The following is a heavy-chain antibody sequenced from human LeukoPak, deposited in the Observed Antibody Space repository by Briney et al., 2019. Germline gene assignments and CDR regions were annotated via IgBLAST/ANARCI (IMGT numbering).Heavy chain of an antibody. V-gene: IGHV3-30*18. CDR3: AKDLEGSPPLQFDP. CDR2: ISHDGSNK. CDR1: GFTFSQYG. J-gene: IGHJ5*02. D-gene: IGHD2-15*01. Sequence: GGSLRLSCAASGFTFSQYGMHWARQAPGKGLEWVAVISHDGSNKYYAGSVKGRFTISRDNSKNTLYLQMNSLRAEDTAVYYCAKDLEGSPPLQFDPWGQGTLVTVSS.